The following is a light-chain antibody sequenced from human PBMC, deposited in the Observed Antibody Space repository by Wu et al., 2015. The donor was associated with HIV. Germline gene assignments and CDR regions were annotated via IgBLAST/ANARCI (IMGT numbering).Light chain of an antibody. Sequence: EIVLTQSPGTLSLSPGERATLSCRASQSVDSNYLAWHQQKPGQALRLLIYAASSRATGIPDTFSGSGSGTDFTLTISRLAPEDFAVYYCQQYGNSPLTFGGGTKVEIK. CDR1: QSVDSNY. V-gene: IGKV3-20*01. J-gene: IGKJ4*01. CDR2: AAS. CDR3: QQYGNSPLT.